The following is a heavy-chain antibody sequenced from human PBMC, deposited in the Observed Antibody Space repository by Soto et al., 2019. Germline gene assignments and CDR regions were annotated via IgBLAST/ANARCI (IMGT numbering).Heavy chain of an antibody. J-gene: IGHJ6*02. CDR3: ARVEYYYGSGSLNYYYGMDV. CDR2: ISAYNGNT. Sequence: QVQLVQSGAEVKKPGASVKVSCKASGYTFTSYGISWVRQAPGQGLEWMGWISAYNGNTNYAQKLRGRVTMTTDTSTSTAYMELRSLRSDDTAVYYCARVEYYYGSGSLNYYYGMDVWGQGTTVTVSS. V-gene: IGHV1-18*01. D-gene: IGHD3-10*01. CDR1: GYTFTSYG.